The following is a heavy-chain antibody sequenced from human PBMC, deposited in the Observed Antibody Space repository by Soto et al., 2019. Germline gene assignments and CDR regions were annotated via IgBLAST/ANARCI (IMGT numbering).Heavy chain of an antibody. CDR1: GGSFSGYY. CDR2: INHSGST. CDR3: ARGRGV. V-gene: IGHV4-34*01. J-gene: IGHJ6*04. Sequence: ASETLSLTCAVYGGSFSGYYWSWIRQPPGKGLEWIGEINHSGSTNYNPSLKSRVTISVDTSKNQFSLKLSSVTAADTAVYYCARGRGVWGKGTTVTVSS.